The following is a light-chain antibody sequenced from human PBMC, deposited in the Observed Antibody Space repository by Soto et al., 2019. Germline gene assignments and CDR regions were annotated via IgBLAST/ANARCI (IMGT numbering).Light chain of an antibody. Sequence: DIVMTQSPDSLAVSLGERATINCKYSQSVLYSSNNKNYLAWYQQRQGQPPKLLIYWASTRESGVPARFSGSGSGTDFTLTITSLQAEDVAVYYCQQYESTPPTFGQGTKLEIK. CDR1: QSVLYSSNNKNY. J-gene: IGKJ2*01. V-gene: IGKV4-1*01. CDR2: WAS. CDR3: QQYESTPPT.